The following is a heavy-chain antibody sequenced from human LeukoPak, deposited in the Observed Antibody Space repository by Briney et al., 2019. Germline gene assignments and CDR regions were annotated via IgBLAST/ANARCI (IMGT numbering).Heavy chain of an antibody. Sequence: PGRSLRLSCAASGFTFSSYGMHWVRQAPGKGLEWVAVIWYDGSNKYYADSVKGRFTISRDNSKSTLYLQMNSLRAEDTAVYYCARAGRVDYGDYGYYFDYWGQGTLVTVSS. V-gene: IGHV3-33*01. D-gene: IGHD4-17*01. J-gene: IGHJ4*02. CDR2: IWYDGSNK. CDR3: ARAGRVDYGDYGYYFDY. CDR1: GFTFSSYG.